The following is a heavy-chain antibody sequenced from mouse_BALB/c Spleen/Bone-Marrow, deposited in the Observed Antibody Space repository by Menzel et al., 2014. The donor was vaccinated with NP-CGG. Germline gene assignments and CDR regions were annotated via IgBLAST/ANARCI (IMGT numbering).Heavy chain of an antibody. D-gene: IGHD2-4*01. Sequence: EVKLMESGGGLVKPGGSLKLSCAASGFSFNSYGMSWVRQTPEKRLEWVATISGGGSYTFYPDSVKGRFTISRDNANNNLYLQLSSLRSEDTALYYCARHAYYDQTEVSFVYWGQGTLVTVSA. V-gene: IGHV5-9-2*01. CDR3: ARHAYYDQTEVSFVY. CDR2: ISGGGSYT. J-gene: IGHJ3*01. CDR1: GFSFNSYG.